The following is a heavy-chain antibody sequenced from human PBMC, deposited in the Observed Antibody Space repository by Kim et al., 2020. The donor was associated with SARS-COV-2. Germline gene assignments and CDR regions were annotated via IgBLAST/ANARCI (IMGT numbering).Heavy chain of an antibody. D-gene: IGHD6-19*01. V-gene: IGHV4-4*07. J-gene: IGHJ4*02. CDR3: ARQVAGTDRRFDY. CDR1: GGSFSFYH. Sequence: SETLSLICTVSGGSFSFYHWSWIRQPAGKGLEWIGRIYVSGSTNYNPSLKSRVTMSVDTSENQMSLRLTSVTAADTAMYYCARQVAGTDRRFDYRGQGILVTVSS. CDR2: IYVSGST.